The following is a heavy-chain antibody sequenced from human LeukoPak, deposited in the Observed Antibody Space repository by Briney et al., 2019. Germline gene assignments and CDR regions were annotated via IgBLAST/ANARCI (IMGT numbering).Heavy chain of an antibody. CDR3: ARQSFGVAGQFDP. D-gene: IGHD6-19*01. V-gene: IGHV4-39*01. J-gene: IGHJ5*02. CDR1: GGSISSSSYY. Sequence: SETLSLTCTVSGGSISSSSYYWGWIRQPPGKGLEWIGSIYYSGSTYYNPSLKSRVTISVDTSKNQFSLKLSSVTAADTAVYYCARQSFGVAGQFDPWGQGTLVTVSS. CDR2: IYYSGST.